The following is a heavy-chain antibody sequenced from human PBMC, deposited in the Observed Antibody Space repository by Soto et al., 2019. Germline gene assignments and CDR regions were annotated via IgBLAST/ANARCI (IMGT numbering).Heavy chain of an antibody. CDR2: ISGSGGST. CDR1: GFTFSSYA. D-gene: IGHD3-22*01. Sequence: GGSLRLSCAASGFTFSSYAMSWVRQAPGKGLEWVSAISGSGGSTYYADSVKGRFTISRDNSKNTLYLQMSSLRAEDTAVYYCVKDLAHDSSGYYYFDYWGQGTLVTVSS. CDR3: VKDLAHDSSGYYYFDY. J-gene: IGHJ4*02. V-gene: IGHV3-23*01.